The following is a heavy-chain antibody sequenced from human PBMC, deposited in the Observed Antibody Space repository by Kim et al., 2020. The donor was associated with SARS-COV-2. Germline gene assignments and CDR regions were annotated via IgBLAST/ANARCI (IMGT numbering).Heavy chain of an antibody. CDR2: IYSKPNGGTT. J-gene: IGHJ4*02. V-gene: IGHV3-15*01. D-gene: IGHD3-16*01. Sequence: GGSLRLSCAGSGFTFSNAWMSWVRQAPGKGLEWVGRIYSKPNGGTTDYAAPVKGRFTISRDDSKNTLYLQMNSLKTEDTAVYYCTTHDFHTLVLGGGLGTLVTVSS. CDR3: TTHDFHTLVLG. CDR1: GFTFSNAW.